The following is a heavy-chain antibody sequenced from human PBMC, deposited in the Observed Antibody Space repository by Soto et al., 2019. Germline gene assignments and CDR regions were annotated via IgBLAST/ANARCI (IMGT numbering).Heavy chain of an antibody. CDR2: ISGYNGDT. CDR3: AKNGQPPYYYYGLDV. D-gene: IGHD2-8*01. CDR1: GYTFSIYG. Sequence: GASVKVSCKASGYTFSIYGIIWVRQAPGQGLEWMGWISGYNGDTNYAQKFQGRVTMTIDTSTTTAYMELRGLTSDDTAIYYCAKNGQPPYYYYGLDVWGQGTTVTVSS. J-gene: IGHJ6*02. V-gene: IGHV1-18*01.